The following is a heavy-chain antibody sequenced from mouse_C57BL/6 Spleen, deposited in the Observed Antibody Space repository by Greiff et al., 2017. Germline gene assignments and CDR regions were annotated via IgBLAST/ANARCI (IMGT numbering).Heavy chain of an antibody. Sequence: ESGPGLVKPSQSLSLTCSVTGYSITSGYYWNWIRQFPGNKLEWMGYISYDGSNNYNPSLKNRISITRDTSKNQFFLKLNSVTTEDTATYYCARWEGNYGYYAMDYWGQGTSVTVSS. V-gene: IGHV3-6*01. J-gene: IGHJ4*01. CDR1: GYSITSGYY. CDR3: ARWEGNYGYYAMDY. CDR2: ISYDGSN. D-gene: IGHD2-1*01.